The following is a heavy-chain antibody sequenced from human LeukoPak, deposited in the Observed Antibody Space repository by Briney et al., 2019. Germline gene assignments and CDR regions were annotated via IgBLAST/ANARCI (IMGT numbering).Heavy chain of an antibody. Sequence: GGSLRLSCAASGFTFDDYAMHWVRQAPGKGLEWVSGISWNSGSIGYADSVKGRFTISRDNAKNSLYLQMNSLRAEDTALYYCTKDQSYSSSPYGMDVWGQGTTVTVSS. V-gene: IGHV3-9*01. D-gene: IGHD6-13*01. J-gene: IGHJ6*02. CDR1: GFTFDDYA. CDR3: TKDQSYSSSPYGMDV. CDR2: ISWNSGSI.